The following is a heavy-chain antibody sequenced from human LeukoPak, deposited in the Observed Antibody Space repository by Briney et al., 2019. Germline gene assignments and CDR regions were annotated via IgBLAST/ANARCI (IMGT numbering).Heavy chain of an antibody. CDR3: ARDHSGSYFDY. V-gene: IGHV4-4*02. D-gene: IGHD6-19*01. Sequence: PSETLSLTCAVSGGSISSSNWWSWVRQPPGKGLEWIGEIYHSGSTNYNPSLKSRVTISVDKPKNQFSLKLSSETAADTAVYYCARDHSGSYFDYWGQGTLVTVSS. CDR2: IYHSGST. CDR1: GGSISSSNW. J-gene: IGHJ4*02.